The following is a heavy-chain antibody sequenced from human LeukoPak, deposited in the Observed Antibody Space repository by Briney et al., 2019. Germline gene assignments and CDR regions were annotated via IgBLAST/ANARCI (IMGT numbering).Heavy chain of an antibody. CDR3: AREHYFDP. CDR2: IGDSDSTTT. V-gene: IGHV3-48*04. Sequence: GGSLRLSCAASGFTFSSYAMSWVRQAPGKGLEWVAYIGDSDSTTTHYADSVRGRFTISRDNAKNSLSLQMNSLTSDDTALYFCAREHYFDPWGQGTLVTVSS. D-gene: IGHD1-26*01. CDR1: GFTFSSYA. J-gene: IGHJ5*02.